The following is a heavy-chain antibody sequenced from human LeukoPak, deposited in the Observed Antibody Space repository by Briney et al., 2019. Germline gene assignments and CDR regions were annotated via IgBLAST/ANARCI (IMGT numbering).Heavy chain of an antibody. J-gene: IGHJ4*02. D-gene: IGHD3-22*01. Sequence: GGSLRLSCAASGFTFSGSAMHWVRQASGKGLEWVGRIRSKANSYATAYAASVKGRFTISRDDSKNTAYLQMNSLKTEDTAVYYCTRYYYDGSGYYYLFDYWGQGTLVTVSS. CDR1: GFTFSGSA. CDR3: TRYYYDGSGYYYLFDY. V-gene: IGHV3-73*01. CDR2: IRSKANSYAT.